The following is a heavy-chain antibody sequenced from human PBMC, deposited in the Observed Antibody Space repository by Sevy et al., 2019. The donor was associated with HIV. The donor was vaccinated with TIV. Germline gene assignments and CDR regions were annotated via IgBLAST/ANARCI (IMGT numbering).Heavy chain of an antibody. J-gene: IGHJ6*02. CDR3: TRLLYCSSTSCHNSVYYYGMDV. V-gene: IGHV3-73*01. Sequence: GGSLRLSCAASGFTFSGSAMHWVRQASGKGLEWVGRIRSKANSYATAYAASVKGRFTISRDDSKNTAYLQMNSLKTEDTAVYYCTRLLYCSSTSCHNSVYYYGMDVWGQGTTVTVSS. CDR1: GFTFSGSA. CDR2: IRSKANSYAT. D-gene: IGHD2-2*01.